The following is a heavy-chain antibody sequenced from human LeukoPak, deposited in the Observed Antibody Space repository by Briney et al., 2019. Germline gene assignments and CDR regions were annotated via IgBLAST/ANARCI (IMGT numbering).Heavy chain of an antibody. J-gene: IGHJ4*02. Sequence: SVKVSCKASGFTFTSSAVQWVRQARGQRLEWIGWIVVGSGNTNYAQKFQERVTITRDMSTSTAYMELSSLRSEDTAVYYCARDLSVYDSSDHFDYWGQGTLVTVSS. D-gene: IGHD3-22*01. CDR1: GFTFTSSA. CDR2: IVVGSGNT. V-gene: IGHV1-58*01. CDR3: ARDLSVYDSSDHFDY.